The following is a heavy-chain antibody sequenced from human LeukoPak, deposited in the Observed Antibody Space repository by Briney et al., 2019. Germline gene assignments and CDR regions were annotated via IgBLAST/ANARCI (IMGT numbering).Heavy chain of an antibody. CDR3: ARGDSSSWYILNYYYYYMDV. CDR2: MNPNSGNT. D-gene: IGHD6-13*01. J-gene: IGHJ6*03. V-gene: IGHV1-8*01. Sequence: ASVKVSCKASGYTFTSYDINWVRQATGQGLEWMGRMNPNSGNTGYAQKFQGRVTMTRNTSISTAYMELSSLRSEDTAVYYCARGDSSSWYILNYYYYYMDVWGKGTTVTVSS. CDR1: GYTFTSYD.